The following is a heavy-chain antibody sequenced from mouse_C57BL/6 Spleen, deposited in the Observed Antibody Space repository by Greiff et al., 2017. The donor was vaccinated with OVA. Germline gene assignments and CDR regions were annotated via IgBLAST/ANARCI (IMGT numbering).Heavy chain of an antibody. V-gene: IGHV1-59*01. J-gene: IGHJ3*01. Sequence: QVQLQHPGAELVRPVTSVKLSFNSSVYTFTIYLMHLLKQIPGQGLEWIVVIDPSDSYTNYNQQFKGKATLTVDTSSSTAYMQLSSLTSEDSAVYYCARAEGYSAWFAYWGQGTLVTVSA. CDR1: VYTFTIYL. CDR3: ARAEGYSAWFAY. D-gene: IGHD3-2*02. CDR2: IDPSDSYT.